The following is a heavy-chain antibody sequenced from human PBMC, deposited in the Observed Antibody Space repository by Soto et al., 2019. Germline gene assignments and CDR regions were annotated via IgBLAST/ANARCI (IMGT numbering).Heavy chain of an antibody. CDR3: VRDLGDLKNFWSGPDK. V-gene: IGHV4-38-2*01. Sequence: PSETLSLTCAVSGYSINSGYYWGWIRQPPGKGLEWIGSVFHSGTTYSNPSLKTRLTISVDTSKNEISLDLNAVTAADTAVYYCVRDLGDLKNFWSGPDKWGKGVPVNVSS. CDR1: GYSINSGYY. CDR2: VFHSGTT. J-gene: IGHJ4*02. D-gene: IGHD3-3*01.